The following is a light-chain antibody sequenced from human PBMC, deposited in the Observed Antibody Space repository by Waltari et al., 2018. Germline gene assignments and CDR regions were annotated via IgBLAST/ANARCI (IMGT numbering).Light chain of an antibody. CDR1: QSVTSIS. V-gene: IGKV3-20*01. CDR3: QHYDGSVVT. J-gene: IGKJ4*01. CDR2: GTS. Sequence: DIVLTQSPGTLSLSPGDRATLSCRASQSVTSISFTWYQQRPGQAPRILIYGTSSRATDIPDRFSGSGSGTDFTLTISRLEPEDFAVYFCQHYDGSVVTFGGGTKVEI.